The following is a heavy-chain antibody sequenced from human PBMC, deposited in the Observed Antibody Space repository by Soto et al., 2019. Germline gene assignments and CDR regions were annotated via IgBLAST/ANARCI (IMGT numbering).Heavy chain of an antibody. CDR3: AGLDRYQFGA. D-gene: IGHD1-1*01. Sequence: QVQLQESGPGLVEPSQTLSLTCSVSGGSVSRGSYYWSWIRQHPQKGLEWLAYLYYSGTTYYNPSLKSRSATSVDTSKNQCSLTLNSVTAADTAVYYCAGLDRYQFGAWGQGTLVTVS. J-gene: IGHJ5*02. CDR1: GGSVSRGSYY. CDR2: LYYSGTT. V-gene: IGHV4-31*03.